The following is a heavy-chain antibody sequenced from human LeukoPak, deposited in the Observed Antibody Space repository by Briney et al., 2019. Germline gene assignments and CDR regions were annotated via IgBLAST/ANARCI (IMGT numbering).Heavy chain of an antibody. J-gene: IGHJ2*01. CDR3: ARASRSYYYDSSGYYYAPTKDDWYFDL. CDR2: IYYSGST. D-gene: IGHD3-22*01. CDR1: GGSISSGGYY. Sequence: SQTLSLTCTVSGGSISSGGYYWSWIRQHPGKGLEWIGYIYYSGSTYYNPSLKSRVTISVDTSKNQFSLKLSSVTAADTAVYYCARASRSYYYDSSGYYYAPTKDDWYFDLWGRGTLVTVSS. V-gene: IGHV4-31*03.